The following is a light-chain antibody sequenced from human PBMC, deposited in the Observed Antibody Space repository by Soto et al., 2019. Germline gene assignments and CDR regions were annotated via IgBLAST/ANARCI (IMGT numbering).Light chain of an antibody. CDR2: DSN. Sequence: QSVLTQPASVSAAPGQKVTIACSGSSSDIGNNHVSWYQQLPGTAPKLLSYDSNRRPSGIPDRFYGSKSGTSATLGSTGLQTGDEPDYYCATWDSRLAAVVFGGGTPLTV. CDR3: ATWDSRLAAVV. J-gene: IGLJ2*01. V-gene: IGLV1-51*01. CDR1: SSDIGNNH.